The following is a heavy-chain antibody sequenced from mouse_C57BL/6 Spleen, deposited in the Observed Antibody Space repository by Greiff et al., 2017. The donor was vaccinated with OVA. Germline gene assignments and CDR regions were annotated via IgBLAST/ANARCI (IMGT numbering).Heavy chain of an antibody. J-gene: IGHJ4*01. CDR2: INPGSGGT. CDR1: GYAFTNYL. CDR3: ARGIRDCAKDD. V-gene: IGHV1-54*01. D-gene: IGHD1-1*01. Sequence: QVQLQQSGAELVRPGTSVKVSCKASGYAFTNYLIEWVKQRPGQGLEWIGVINPGSGGTNYTEKFKGQATLTADKSSSTAYMQLSSLTSEDSAVYFCARGIRDCAKDDWGKGTTVTVSS.